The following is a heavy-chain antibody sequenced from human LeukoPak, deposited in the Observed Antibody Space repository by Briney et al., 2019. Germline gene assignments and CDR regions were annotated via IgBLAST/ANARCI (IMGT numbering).Heavy chain of an antibody. CDR2: INGDGSST. D-gene: IGHD1-26*01. J-gene: IGHJ4*02. CDR1: GFTFSSYW. Sequence: GGSLRLSCAASGFTFSSYWMHWVRQAPGKGLVWVSRINGDGSSTFYADSVKGRFTISRDNAKSTLYLQMNSLTAEDTAVYYCARLKWEILDDYWGQGTLVTVSS. V-gene: IGHV3-74*01. CDR3: ARLKWEILDDY.